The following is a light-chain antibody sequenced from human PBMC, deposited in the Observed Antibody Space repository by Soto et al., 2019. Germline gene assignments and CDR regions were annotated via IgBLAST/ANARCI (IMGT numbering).Light chain of an antibody. Sequence: IVMTQSPATLSVSPRERATLSCRASQSVSSSYLAWYQQKPGQAPRLLIYGASSRATGIPDRFSGSGSGTDFTLTISRLEPEEFAVYYCQQYNDWPQTFGQGTKV. CDR1: QSVSSSY. V-gene: IGKV3-20*01. CDR2: GAS. CDR3: QQYNDWPQT. J-gene: IGKJ1*01.